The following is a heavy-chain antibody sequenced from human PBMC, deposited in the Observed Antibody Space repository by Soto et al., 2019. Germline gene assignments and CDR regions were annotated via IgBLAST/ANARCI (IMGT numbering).Heavy chain of an antibody. V-gene: IGHV5-51*01. D-gene: IGHD4-17*01. CDR2: IYPGDSDT. Sequence: GESLKISCKGSGYSFTSYWIGWVRQMPGKGLEWMGIIYPGDSDTRYSPSFLGQVTISTDKSISTAYLQWSSLKASDTAMYYCARLRSNGEYVGHDFDYWGQGTLVTVSS. CDR3: ARLRSNGEYVGHDFDY. CDR1: GYSFTSYW. J-gene: IGHJ4*02.